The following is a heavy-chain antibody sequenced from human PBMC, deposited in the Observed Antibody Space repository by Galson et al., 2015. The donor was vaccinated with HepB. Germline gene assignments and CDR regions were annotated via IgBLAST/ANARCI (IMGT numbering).Heavy chain of an antibody. CDR1: GFTFSSYS. D-gene: IGHD3-16*01. Sequence: SLRLSCAASGFTFSSYSMNWVRQAPGKGLEWVSSISSSSYIYYADSVKGRFTISRDNAKNSLYLQMNSLRAEDTAVYCCARDLYVADMITFGGVHAFDIWGQGTMVTVSS. V-gene: IGHV3-21*01. CDR3: ARDLYVADMITFGGVHAFDI. J-gene: IGHJ3*02. CDR2: ISSSSYI.